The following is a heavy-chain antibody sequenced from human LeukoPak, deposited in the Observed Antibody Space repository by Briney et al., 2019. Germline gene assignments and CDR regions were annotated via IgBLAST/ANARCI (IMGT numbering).Heavy chain of an antibody. CDR2: ISTSGSTI. V-gene: IGHV3-48*03. D-gene: IGHD2-21*02. J-gene: IGHJ4*02. CDR1: GFSFSSYE. CDR3: ARRAYCGGDCYSPVDY. Sequence: TGGSLRLSCAASGFSFSSYEMNWVRQAPAKGLEWVSYISTSGSTIYYADSVKGRFTISRDNAKNSLYLQMNSLRAEDTAVYYCARRAYCGGDCYSPVDYWGQGTLVTVSS.